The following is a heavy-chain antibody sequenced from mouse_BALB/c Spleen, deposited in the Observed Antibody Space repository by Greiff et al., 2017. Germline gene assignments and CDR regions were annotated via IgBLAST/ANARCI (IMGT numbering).Heavy chain of an antibody. J-gene: IGHJ2*01. CDR1: GFTFTDYY. D-gene: IGHD1-1*01. CDR3: ARDHYYGSLDY. V-gene: IGHV7-3*02. CDR2: IRNKANGYTT. Sequence: EVHLVESGGGLVQPGGSLRLSCATSGFTFTDYYMSWVRQPPGKALEWLGFIRNKANGYTTEYSASVKGRFTISRDNSQSILYLQMNTLRAEDSATYYCARDHYYGSLDYWGQGTTLTVSS.